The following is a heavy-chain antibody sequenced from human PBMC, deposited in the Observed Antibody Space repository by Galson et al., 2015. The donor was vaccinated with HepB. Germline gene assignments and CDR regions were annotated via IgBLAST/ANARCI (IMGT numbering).Heavy chain of an antibody. CDR2: INSNSGGT. V-gene: IGHV1-2*02. CDR1: GYTFTGYY. Sequence: SVKVSCKASGYTFTGYYMHWVRQAPGQGLEWMGWINSNSGGTNYAQKFQGRVTMTRDTSTSTVYMELSSLRSEDTAVYYCARAPPADPNWFDPWGQGTLVTVSS. J-gene: IGHJ5*02. CDR3: ARAPPADPNWFDP.